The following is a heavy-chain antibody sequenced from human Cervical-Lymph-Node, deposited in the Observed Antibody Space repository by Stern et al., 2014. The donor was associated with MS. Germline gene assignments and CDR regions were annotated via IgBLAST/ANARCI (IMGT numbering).Heavy chain of an antibody. CDR3: ARLSSVDDGYSQNFDF. CDR2: INPKTGAT. D-gene: IGHD3-22*01. Sequence: QVQLVQSGTAVKRPGASVKVSCKASGYTFTDHEVYWVRQAPGQGLQLMGWINPKTGATNQAQRSKGRVALTRDTSVSTAYMDLSSLTPDDTAVYFYARLSSVDDGYSQNFDFWGQGTLVAVST. J-gene: IGHJ4*02. V-gene: IGHV1-2*02. CDR1: GYTFTDHE.